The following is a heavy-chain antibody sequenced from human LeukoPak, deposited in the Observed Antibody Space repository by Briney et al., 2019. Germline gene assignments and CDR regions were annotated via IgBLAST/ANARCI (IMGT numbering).Heavy chain of an antibody. CDR2: LSGGGGIL. CDR3: VRGLGAD. CDR1: GFTFSSFA. Sequence: PGGSLRLSCAASGFTFSSFAMNWVRQAPGKGLEWVSLLSGGGGILYYADSVKGRFTISRDISKNTLYLQMNGLRAEDTAVYFCVRGLGADWGQGTLVTVSS. V-gene: IGHV3-23*01. J-gene: IGHJ4*02. D-gene: IGHD4/OR15-4a*01.